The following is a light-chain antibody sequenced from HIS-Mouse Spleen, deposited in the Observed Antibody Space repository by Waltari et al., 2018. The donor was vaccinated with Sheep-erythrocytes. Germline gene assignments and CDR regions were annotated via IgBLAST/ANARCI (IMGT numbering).Light chain of an antibody. CDR2: DVS. Sequence: QSALTQPRSVPGSPGQSVPTSCPGTRSDVGGYNYSPWYQQHPGKAPKLMIYDVSKRPSGVPDRFSGSKSGNTASLTISGLQAEDEADYYCCSYAGSYNHVFGTGTKVTVL. CDR1: RSDVGGYNY. J-gene: IGLJ1*01. V-gene: IGLV2-11*01. CDR3: CSYAGSYNHV.